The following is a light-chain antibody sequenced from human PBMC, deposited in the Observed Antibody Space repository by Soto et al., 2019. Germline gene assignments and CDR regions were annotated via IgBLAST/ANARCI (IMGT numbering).Light chain of an antibody. CDR2: AAS. CDR3: RQHDSHPIT. J-gene: IGKJ5*01. CDR1: QGISNY. V-gene: IGKV1-27*01. Sequence: DIQLTQAPSALPASLGDGVTITCRASQGISNYLARYQQKPGKVPKHLIYAASTLQSGVPSRFSGSGSGTEFTLTISSLQPDDSATYYCRQHDSHPITFGQGPRPEI.